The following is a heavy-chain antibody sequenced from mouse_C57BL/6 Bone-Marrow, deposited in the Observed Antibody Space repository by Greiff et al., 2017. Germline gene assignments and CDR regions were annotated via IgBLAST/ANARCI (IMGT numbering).Heavy chain of an antibody. CDR2: IDPSDSET. CDR3: ARGSGNSYWYFDV. D-gene: IGHD1-3*01. V-gene: IGHV1-52*01. CDR1: GYTFTSYW. J-gene: IGHJ1*03. Sequence: QVQLQQPGAELVRPGSSVKLSCKASGYTFTSYWMHWVKQRPIQGLEWIGNIDPSDSETHYNQKFKDKATLTVDKSSSTAYMQLSSLTSEDSAVYYCARGSGNSYWYFDVWGTGTTVTVSS.